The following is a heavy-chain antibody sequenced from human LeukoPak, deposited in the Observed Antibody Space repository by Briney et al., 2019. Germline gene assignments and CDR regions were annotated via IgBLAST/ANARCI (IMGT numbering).Heavy chain of an antibody. CDR3: ATTDYDFMSGSYYMDV. Sequence: SVKVSCKASGGTFRSYAITWVRQARGQGPEWMGRTIPILGTTKYTQKFQGRLTITTDESTSTAYMELSSLISEDTAVYFCATTDYDFMSGSYYMDVWGKGTTVIVSS. CDR1: GGTFRSYA. V-gene: IGHV1-69*11. J-gene: IGHJ6*03. D-gene: IGHD3-3*01. CDR2: TIPILGTT.